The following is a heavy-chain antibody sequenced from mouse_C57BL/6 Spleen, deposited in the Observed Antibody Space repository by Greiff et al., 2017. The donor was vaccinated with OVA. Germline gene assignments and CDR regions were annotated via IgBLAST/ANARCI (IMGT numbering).Heavy chain of an antibody. D-gene: IGHD1-1*01. V-gene: IGHV5-9*01. CDR2: ISGGGGNT. J-gene: IGHJ2*01. CDR3: ARHITTVLDY. Sequence: EVMLVESGGGLVKPGGSLKLSCAASGFTFSSYTMSWVRQTPEKRLEWVATISGGGGNTYYPDSVKGRFTISRDNAKNTLYLQMSSLRSEDTALYYCARHITTVLDYWGQGTTLTVSS. CDR1: GFTFSSYT.